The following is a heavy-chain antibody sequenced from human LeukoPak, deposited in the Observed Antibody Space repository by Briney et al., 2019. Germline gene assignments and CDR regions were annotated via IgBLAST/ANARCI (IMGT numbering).Heavy chain of an antibody. J-gene: IGHJ3*02. D-gene: IGHD4-4*01. CDR3: ARTTILKSDAFDI. V-gene: IGHV4-59*08. CDR2: IYYSGST. CDR1: GGSISSYY. Sequence: SETLSLTCTVSGGSISSYYWSWIRQPPGKGLEWIGYIYYSGSTNYNPSLKSRVTISVATSKNQFSLKLSSVTAADTAVYYCARTTILKSDAFDIWGQGTMVTVSS.